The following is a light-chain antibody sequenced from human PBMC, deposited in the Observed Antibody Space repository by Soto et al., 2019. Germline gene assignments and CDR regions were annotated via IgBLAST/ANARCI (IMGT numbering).Light chain of an antibody. CDR1: QSISSY. J-gene: IGKJ1*01. V-gene: IGKV1-39*01. CDR3: QQSYSSPPT. Sequence: THVTQSPSSLSASVGDRVTITCRASQSISSYLNWYQHKPGKAPNLLIYAATTLQSGVPSRFSGSGSGTDFTLTISSLQPEDFATYYCQQSYSSPPTFGHGSKVDIK. CDR2: AAT.